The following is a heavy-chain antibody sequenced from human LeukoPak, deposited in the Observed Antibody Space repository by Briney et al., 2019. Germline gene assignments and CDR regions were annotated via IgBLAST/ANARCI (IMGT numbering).Heavy chain of an antibody. Sequence: SETLSLTCTVSGGSISSYYWSWIRQPPGKGLEWIGYIYYSGSTNYNPSLKSRVTISVDTSKNQFSLKLSSVTAADTAVYYYARNPDAFDIWGQGTMVTVSS. V-gene: IGHV4-59*01. CDR3: ARNPDAFDI. CDR2: IYYSGST. D-gene: IGHD1-14*01. CDR1: GGSISSYY. J-gene: IGHJ3*02.